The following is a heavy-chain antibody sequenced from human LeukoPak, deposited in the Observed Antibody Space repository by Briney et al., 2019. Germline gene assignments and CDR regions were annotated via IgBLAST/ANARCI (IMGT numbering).Heavy chain of an antibody. V-gene: IGHV3-74*01. CDR1: RFTFSSYW. J-gene: IGHJ4*02. CDR2: INSDGSIT. CDR3: ARAPLAV. Sequence: PGGSLRLSCAVSRFTFSSYWMHWVRQAPGKGLEWVSRINSDGSITTYADSVKGRFTISRDNAKNTLYLQMNSLRPEDTAVYYCARAPLAVWGQGTLVTVSS.